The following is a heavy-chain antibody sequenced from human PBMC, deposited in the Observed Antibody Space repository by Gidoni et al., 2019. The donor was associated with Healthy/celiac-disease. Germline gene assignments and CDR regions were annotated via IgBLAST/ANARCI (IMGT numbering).Heavy chain of an antibody. V-gene: IGHV4-34*01. CDR2: INHSGST. Sequence: QVQLQQWGAGLLKLSETLSLTCAVYGGSFSGYYWSWIRQPPGKGLEWIGEINHSGSTNYNPSLKSRVTISVDTSKNQFSLKLSSVTAADTAVYYCARVKWPYYYGMDVWGQGTTVTVSS. J-gene: IGHJ6*02. CDR1: GGSFSGYY. D-gene: IGHD5-12*01. CDR3: ARVKWPYYYGMDV.